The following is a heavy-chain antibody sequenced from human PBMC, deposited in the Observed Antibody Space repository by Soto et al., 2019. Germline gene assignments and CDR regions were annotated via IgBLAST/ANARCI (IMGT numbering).Heavy chain of an antibody. Sequence: QLQLQESGPGLVKPSETLSLTCTVSGGSISSSSYYWGWIRQPPGKGLEWIGSIYYSGSTYYNPSLKSRVTISVDTSKNQFSLKLSSVTAADTAVYYCARLRGGKIFDYWGQGTLVTVSS. CDR2: IYYSGST. CDR1: GGSISSSSYY. CDR3: ARLRGGKIFDY. V-gene: IGHV4-39*01. D-gene: IGHD3-16*01. J-gene: IGHJ4*02.